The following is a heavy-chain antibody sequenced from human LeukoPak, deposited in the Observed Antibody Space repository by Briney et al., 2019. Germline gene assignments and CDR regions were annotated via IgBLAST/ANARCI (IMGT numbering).Heavy chain of an antibody. V-gene: IGHV3-30*03. CDR2: ISYDGSNK. Sequence: HPGRSLRLSCAASGFTFSSYGMHWVRQAPGKGLEWVAVISYDGSNKYYADSVKGQFTISRDNSKNTLYLQMNSLRAEDTAVYYCARDPAGMDVWGQGTTVTVSS. CDR3: ARDPAGMDV. CDR1: GFTFSSYG. J-gene: IGHJ6*02.